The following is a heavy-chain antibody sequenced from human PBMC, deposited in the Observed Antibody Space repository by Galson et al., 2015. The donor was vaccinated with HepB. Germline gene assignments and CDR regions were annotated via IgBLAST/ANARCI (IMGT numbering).Heavy chain of an antibody. J-gene: IGHJ4*02. CDR3: VHGAADRPTEDY. CDR1: GFTFNSYA. Sequence: SLRLACAASGFTFNSYAMHWVRQAPGKGLEYVSAISSNGGSTYCADSVKGRFTISRDNSKNTLYLQMSSLRAEDTAVYYCVHGAADRPTEDYWGQGTLVTVSS. D-gene: IGHD6-13*01. V-gene: IGHV3-64D*06. CDR2: ISSNGGST.